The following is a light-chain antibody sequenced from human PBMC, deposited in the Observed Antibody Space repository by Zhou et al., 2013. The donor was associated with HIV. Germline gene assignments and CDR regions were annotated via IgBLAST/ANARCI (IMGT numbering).Light chain of an antibody. CDR2: AAS. V-gene: IGKV1-39*01. J-gene: IGKJ1*01. Sequence: DIQMTQSPSSLSASVGDRVTITCRASQSTSSHLNWYQQKAGKAPKLLIYAASSLQTGVPSRFSGSGSGTDFTLTISSLQPDDSATYYCYQYQSSSRAFGQGTKVEI. CDR1: QSTSSH. CDR3: YQYQSSSRA.